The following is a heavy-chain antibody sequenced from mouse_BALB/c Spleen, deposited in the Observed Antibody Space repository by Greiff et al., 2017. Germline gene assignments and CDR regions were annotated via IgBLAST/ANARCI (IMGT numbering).Heavy chain of an antibody. D-gene: IGHD1-2*01. CDR2: ISDGGSYT. V-gene: IGHV5-4*02. CDR1: GFTFSDYY. Sequence: EVQRVESGGGLVKPGGSLKLSCAASGFTFSDYYMYWVRQTPEKRLEWVATISDGGSYTYYPDSVKGRFTISRDNAKNNLYLQMSSLKSEDTAMYYCAQGTTATFYAMDYWGQGTSVTVSS. CDR3: AQGTTATFYAMDY. J-gene: IGHJ4*01.